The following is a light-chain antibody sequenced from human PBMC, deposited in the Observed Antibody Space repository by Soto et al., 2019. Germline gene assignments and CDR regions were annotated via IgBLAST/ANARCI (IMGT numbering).Light chain of an antibody. CDR1: QSVGSN. V-gene: IGKV3-15*01. J-gene: IGKJ1*01. Sequence: EIVMTQSPATLSVSPGERATLSCRASQSVGSNLAWYQLKPGQAPRLLIYGASTRATGIPARFSGSGSGTDFTHTISSLQSEDFAIYFCQQYNNWPPERTFGQGTKVEIK. CDR3: QQYNNWPPERT. CDR2: GAS.